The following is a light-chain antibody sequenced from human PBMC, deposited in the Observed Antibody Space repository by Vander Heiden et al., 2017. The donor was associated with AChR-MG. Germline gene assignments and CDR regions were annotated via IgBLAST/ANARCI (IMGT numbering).Light chain of an antibody. CDR1: QSISSW. CDR2: KAS. V-gene: IGKV1-5*03. CDR3: QQYNSDCPWT. Sequence: IQMPQSPSPLSASVRDSVTITSLASQSISSWLAWYQQKPGKAPKLLIYKASSLESGVPSRCSGSGSWTEFTLTISSLQPDDFATYYCQQYNSDCPWTFGQGTKVEIK. J-gene: IGKJ1*01.